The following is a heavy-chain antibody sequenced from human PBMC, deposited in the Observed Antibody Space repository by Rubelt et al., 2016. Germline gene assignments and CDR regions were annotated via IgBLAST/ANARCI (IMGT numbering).Heavy chain of an antibody. CDR1: GYSFTSYW. CDR3: ARHFAYCGGDCYLYGMDV. CDR2: IYPGDSDT. D-gene: IGHD2-21*01. Sequence: EVQLVQSGAEVKKPGESLKISCKGSGYSFTSYWIGWVRQMPGKGLEWMGIIYPGDSDTKYSPSFQGQVPSSADKSSSTAYLQWSSLKASDTAMYYCARHFAYCGGDCYLYGMDVWGQGTTVTVSS. J-gene: IGHJ6*02. V-gene: IGHV5-51*01.